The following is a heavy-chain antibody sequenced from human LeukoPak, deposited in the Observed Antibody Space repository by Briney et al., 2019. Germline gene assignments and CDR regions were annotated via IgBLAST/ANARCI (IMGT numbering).Heavy chain of an antibody. V-gene: IGHV4-59*12. Sequence: SETLSLTCTVSGGSITNYYWSWIRQPPGKGLEWIGYIHYSGSTKYKSSLKSRVTISVDTSKNQFSLKLSSVTAADTAVYYCARLGIVATITYYYYYYMDVWGKGATVTISS. D-gene: IGHD5-12*01. J-gene: IGHJ6*03. CDR1: GGSITNYY. CDR2: IHYSGST. CDR3: ARLGIVATITYYYYYYMDV.